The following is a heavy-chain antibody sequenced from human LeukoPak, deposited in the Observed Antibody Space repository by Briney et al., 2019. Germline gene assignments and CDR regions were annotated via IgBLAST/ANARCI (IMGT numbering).Heavy chain of an antibody. CDR2: ISSSSSII. Sequence: GGSLRLSCAASGFTFSSYSMNWVRQAPGKGLEWVSYISSSSSIIYYADSVKGRFTISRDNAKNSLYLQTNSLRAEDTAVYYCARARTAQYNWFDPWGQGTLVTVSS. CDR3: ARARTAQYNWFDP. CDR1: GFTFSSYS. V-gene: IGHV3-48*01. D-gene: IGHD4-17*01. J-gene: IGHJ5*02.